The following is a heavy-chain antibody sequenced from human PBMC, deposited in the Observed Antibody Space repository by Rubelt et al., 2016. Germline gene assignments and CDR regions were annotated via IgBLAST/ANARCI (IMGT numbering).Heavy chain of an antibody. V-gene: IGHV3-7*03. CDR3: VRGYLSNSFDQ. Sequence: GESGGGLVQPGGSLRLSCAASGFTFSNYWMNWVRQAPGKGLEWVASIQDDGSEKYYVDSVMGRFSISRDNSKKLLYLQMSSLGVDDTAVYYCVRGYLSNSFDQWGQGTLVTASS. CDR1: GFTFSNYW. J-gene: IGHJ4*02. D-gene: IGHD2-21*01. CDR2: IQDDGSEK.